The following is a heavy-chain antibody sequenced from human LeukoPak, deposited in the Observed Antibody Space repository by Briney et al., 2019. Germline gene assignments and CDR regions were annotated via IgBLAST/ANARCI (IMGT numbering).Heavy chain of an antibody. V-gene: IGHV1-18*01. CDR2: ISAYNGNI. D-gene: IGHD2-15*01. Sequence: GASVTVSCKASGYTFTSYGISWVRQAPGQGLEWMGWISAYNGNINYAQKLQGRVTMTTDTSTSTAYMELRSLRSDDTAVYYCARDLLLFKYNWFDPWGQGTLVTVSS. CDR1: GYTFTSYG. J-gene: IGHJ5*02. CDR3: ARDLLLFKYNWFDP.